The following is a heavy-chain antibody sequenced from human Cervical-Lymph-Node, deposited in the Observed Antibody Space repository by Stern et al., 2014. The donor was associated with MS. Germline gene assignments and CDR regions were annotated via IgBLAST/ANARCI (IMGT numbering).Heavy chain of an antibody. CDR2: IWYDGSNK. J-gene: IGHJ6*02. V-gene: IGHV3-33*01. Sequence: QLVESGGGVVQPGRSLRLSCAASGFTFSSYGMHWVRQAPGKGLEWVAVIWYDGSNKYYADSWKGRFTISRDNSKNTLYLQMNSLRAEDTAVYYCARSSSPSPYYYYGMDVWGQGTTVTVSS. D-gene: IGHD6-13*01. CDR1: GFTFSSYG. CDR3: ARSSSPSPYYYYGMDV.